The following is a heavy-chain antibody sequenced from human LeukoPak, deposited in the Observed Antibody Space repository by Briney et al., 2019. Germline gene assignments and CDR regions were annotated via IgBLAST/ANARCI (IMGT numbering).Heavy chain of an antibody. CDR2: INWNGGST. D-gene: IGHD3-10*02. CDR3: AELGITMTGGV. J-gene: IGHJ6*04. Sequence: GGSLRLSCAASGFTFDDYGMSWVRQAPGKGLEWVSGINWNGGSTGYADSVKGRFTISRDNAKNSLYLQMNSLRAEDTAVYYCAELGITMTGGVWGKGTTVTISS. CDR1: GFTFDDYG. V-gene: IGHV3-20*04.